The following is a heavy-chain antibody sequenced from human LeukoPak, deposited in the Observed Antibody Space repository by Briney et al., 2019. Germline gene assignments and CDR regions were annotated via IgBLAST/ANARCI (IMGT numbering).Heavy chain of an antibody. CDR3: TTPNEGNWFDP. Sequence: GGSLRLSCAASGFTFSDSAIHWVRQASGKGLEWVGRIRDKGYGHTTAYAASVKGRFTLSRDDSKNTAYLQMNSLKTEDTALYYCTTPNEGNWFDPWGQGTLVTVSS. V-gene: IGHV3-73*01. CDR2: IRDKGYGHTT. CDR1: GFTFSDSA. J-gene: IGHJ5*02. D-gene: IGHD2-8*01.